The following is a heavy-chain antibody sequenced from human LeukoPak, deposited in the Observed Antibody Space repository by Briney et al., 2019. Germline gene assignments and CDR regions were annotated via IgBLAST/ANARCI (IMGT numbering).Heavy chain of an antibody. V-gene: IGHV3-23*01. J-gene: IGHJ4*02. Sequence: GGSLRLSCAASGFTFNSYAMAWVRQAPEKGLEWVSSITDSGISAYYADSVKGRFTISRDNSKNTLYLQMNSLRAEDTAVYYCAKGSRGSYDYWGQGTLVTVSS. CDR3: AKGSRGSYDY. D-gene: IGHD1-26*01. CDR2: ITDSGISA. CDR1: GFTFNSYA.